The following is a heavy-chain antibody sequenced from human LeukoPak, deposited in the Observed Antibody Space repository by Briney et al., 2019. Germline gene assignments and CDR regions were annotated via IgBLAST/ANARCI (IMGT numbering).Heavy chain of an antibody. D-gene: IGHD5-18*01. J-gene: IGHJ6*03. CDR1: GGSISSYY. CDR2: SYYSGST. V-gene: IGHV4-59*01. Sequence: PSETLFLTCTVSGGSISSYYWSWIRQPPGKGLEWIGYSYYSGSTNYNPPLKSRVTISVDTSKNQFSLKLSSVTAADTAVYYCARVLRGYTSYYYYYYMDVWGKGTTVTVSS. CDR3: ARVLRGYTSYYYYYYMDV.